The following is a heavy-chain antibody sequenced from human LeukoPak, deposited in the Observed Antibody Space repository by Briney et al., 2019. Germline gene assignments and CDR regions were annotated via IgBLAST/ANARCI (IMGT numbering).Heavy chain of an antibody. CDR1: GFTFSSYG. Sequence: GGSLRLSCAASGFTFSSYGMHWVRQAPGKGLEWVAVIWYDGSSKYYADSVKGRFTISRDNSKNTLYLQMNSLRAEDTAVYYCARELVSYYYYGMDVWGQGTTVTVSS. CDR3: ARELVSYYYYGMDV. J-gene: IGHJ6*02. V-gene: IGHV3-33*01. CDR2: IWYDGSSK. D-gene: IGHD2/OR15-2a*01.